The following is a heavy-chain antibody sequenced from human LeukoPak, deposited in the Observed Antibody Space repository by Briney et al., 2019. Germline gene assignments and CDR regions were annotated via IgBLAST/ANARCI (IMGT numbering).Heavy chain of an antibody. J-gene: IGHJ4*02. D-gene: IGHD2/OR15-2a*01. CDR2: ITSKTDGGIT. V-gene: IGHV3-15*01. Sequence: GRSLRLSCAASGFSFTDAWMSWVRQAPGKGLEWVGRITSKTDGGITDSAAPVKGRFTVSRDDSKNTLFLQMSSLRTEDTAVYYCATDESNSFFFWGQGTLVTVSS. CDR1: GFSFTDAW. CDR3: ATDESNSFFF.